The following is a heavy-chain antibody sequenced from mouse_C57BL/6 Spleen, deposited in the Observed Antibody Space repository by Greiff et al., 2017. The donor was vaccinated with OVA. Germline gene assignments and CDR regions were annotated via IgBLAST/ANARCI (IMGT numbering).Heavy chain of an antibody. Sequence: QVQLQQSGPELVKPGASVKISCKASGYAFSSSWMNWVKQRPGKGLEWIGRIYPGDGDTNYNGKFKGKATLTADKTSNTAYMQLSSVTSEDSAVYICARSDEGGFDYWGKGTTLTVSS. J-gene: IGHJ2*01. CDR2: IYPGDGDT. CDR1: GYAFSSSW. CDR3: ARSDEGGFDY. V-gene: IGHV1-82*01.